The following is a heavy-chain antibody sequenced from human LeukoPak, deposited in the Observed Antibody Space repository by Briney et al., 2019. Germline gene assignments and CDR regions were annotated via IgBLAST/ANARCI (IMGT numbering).Heavy chain of an antibody. V-gene: IGHV3-48*03. CDR2: ISSSGSAI. CDR3: ARERGYGYFDS. CDR1: GFTFTNYE. Sequence: GGSLRLSCAASGFTFTNYEMNWVRQAPGKGLEWVSYISSSGSAIYDADSVKGRFTISRDDVRNSLHLQMNSLRAEDTAVYYCARERGYGYFDSWGQGTLVTVSS. D-gene: IGHD2-15*01. J-gene: IGHJ4*02.